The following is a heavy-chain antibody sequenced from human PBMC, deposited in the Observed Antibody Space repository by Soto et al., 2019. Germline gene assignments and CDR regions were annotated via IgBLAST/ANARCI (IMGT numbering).Heavy chain of an antibody. CDR3: ARHGIVGATTDRSFDY. J-gene: IGHJ4*02. CDR2: IYYSGST. Sequence: SETLSLTCTVSGGSISSSSYYWGWIRQPPGKGLEWIGSIYYSGSTYYNPSLKSRVTISVDTSKNQFSLKLSSVTAADTAVYYCARHGIVGATTDRSFDYWGQGTLVTV. CDR1: GGSISSSSYY. D-gene: IGHD1-26*01. V-gene: IGHV4-39*01.